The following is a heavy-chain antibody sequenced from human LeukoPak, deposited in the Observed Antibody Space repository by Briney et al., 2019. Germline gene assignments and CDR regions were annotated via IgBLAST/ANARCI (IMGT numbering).Heavy chain of an antibody. J-gene: IGHJ5*02. Sequence: ASVKLSCKSSGYTFTDYYIHWVRQAPGQGLEWMGWINSNSGGTNYAQKFQGRVTMTRDTSISTAYMELSRLTSDDTAVYYCARVSSGSYVDHWGQGTLVTVSS. CDR2: INSNSGGT. V-gene: IGHV1-2*02. CDR1: GYTFTDYY. CDR3: ARVSSGSYVDH. D-gene: IGHD1-26*01.